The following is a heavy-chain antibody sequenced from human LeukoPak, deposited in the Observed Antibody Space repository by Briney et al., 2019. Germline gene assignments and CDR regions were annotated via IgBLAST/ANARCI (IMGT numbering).Heavy chain of an antibody. J-gene: IGHJ4*02. CDR2: MNPNSGNT. V-gene: IGHV1-8*02. CDR3: ARAKLLRYFDWLSY. D-gene: IGHD3-9*01. Sequence: ASVKVSCKASGYTFTSYDINWVRQATGQGLEWMGWMNPNSGNTGYAQKFQGRVTMTRDTSTSTVYMELSSLRSEDTAVYYCARAKLLRYFDWLSYWGQGTLVTVSS. CDR1: GYTFTSYD.